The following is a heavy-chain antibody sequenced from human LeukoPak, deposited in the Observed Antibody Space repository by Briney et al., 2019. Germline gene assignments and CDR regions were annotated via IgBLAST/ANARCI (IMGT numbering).Heavy chain of an antibody. J-gene: IGHJ5*02. V-gene: IGHV1-3*01. Sequence: ASVKVSCKASGYTFTTYAMHWVRQAPGQRLEWMGWINVDNGNTKYSQKFQGRVTIARDTSAYTGYMELRSLSSADTAVYFCARAPYDILTGYSLNWFDPWGQGTLVTVSS. CDR1: GYTFTTYA. D-gene: IGHD3-9*01. CDR2: INVDNGNT. CDR3: ARAPYDILTGYSLNWFDP.